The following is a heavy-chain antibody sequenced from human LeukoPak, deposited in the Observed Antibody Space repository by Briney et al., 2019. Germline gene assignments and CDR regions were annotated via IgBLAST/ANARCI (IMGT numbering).Heavy chain of an antibody. Sequence: GGSLRLSCAASGFTFSSYAMSWVRQAPGKGLEWVSAISGSGGSTYYADSVKGRFTISRDNSKNTLYLQMNSLRAEDTAVYYCAKERIYDFWSGYYTGGDYWGQGTLVTVSS. V-gene: IGHV3-23*01. J-gene: IGHJ4*02. CDR1: GFTFSSYA. CDR3: AKERIYDFWSGYYTGGDY. D-gene: IGHD3-3*01. CDR2: ISGSGGST.